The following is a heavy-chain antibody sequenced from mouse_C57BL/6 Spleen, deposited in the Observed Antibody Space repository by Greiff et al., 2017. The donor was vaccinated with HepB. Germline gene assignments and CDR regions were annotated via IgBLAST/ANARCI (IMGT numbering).Heavy chain of an antibody. Sequence: VQVVESGPELVKPGASVKISCKASGYAFSSSWMNWVKQRPGKGLEWIGRIYPGDGDTNYNGKFKGKATLTADKSSSTAYMQLSSLTSEDSAVYFCARERDSFDYWGQGTTLTVSS. CDR1: GYAFSSSW. CDR2: IYPGDGDT. CDR3: ARERDSFDY. J-gene: IGHJ2*01. V-gene: IGHV1-82*01.